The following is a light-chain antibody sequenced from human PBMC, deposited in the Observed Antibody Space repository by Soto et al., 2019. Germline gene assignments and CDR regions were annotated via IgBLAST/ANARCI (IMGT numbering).Light chain of an antibody. CDR3: QQYGSSPLYT. CDR2: GAS. CDR1: QSINSSY. V-gene: IGKV3-20*01. Sequence: EIVLTQSPGPLSLSPGERATLSCRASQSINSSYLAWYQQKPGQAPRLLIYGASSRATGIPDRFSGGGSGTDFTLTISRLEPEDFAVYYCQQYGSSPLYTFGQGTKLEIK. J-gene: IGKJ2*01.